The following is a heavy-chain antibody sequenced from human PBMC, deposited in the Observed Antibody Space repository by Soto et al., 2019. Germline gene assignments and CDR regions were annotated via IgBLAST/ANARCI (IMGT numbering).Heavy chain of an antibody. CDR2: IYYSGST. CDR1: GGSISSSNHF. CDR3: LREDRSYYQYYYMDV. Sequence: PSETLSLTCTVSGGSISSSNHFWGWVRQPPGKGLERIGSIYYSGSTYYNPSLKSRVTMSVDTSKNQFSLKLSSVTAADTAVYYCLREDRSYYQYYYMDVWGKGTTVTVSS. V-gene: IGHV4-39*02. J-gene: IGHJ6*03.